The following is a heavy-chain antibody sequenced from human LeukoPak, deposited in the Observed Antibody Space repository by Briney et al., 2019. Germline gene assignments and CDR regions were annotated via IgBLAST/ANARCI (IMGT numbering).Heavy chain of an antibody. V-gene: IGHV4-38-2*02. CDR2: IYHSGST. Sequence: SETLSLTCTVSGYSISSGYYWGWIRQPPGKGLEWIGSIYHSGSTYYNPSLKSRVTISVDTSKNQFSLKLSSVTAADTAVYYCARRRQSYYYGSGSTTNWFDPWGQGTLVTVSS. CDR1: GYSISSGYY. CDR3: ARRRQSYYYGSGSTTNWFDP. D-gene: IGHD3-10*01. J-gene: IGHJ5*02.